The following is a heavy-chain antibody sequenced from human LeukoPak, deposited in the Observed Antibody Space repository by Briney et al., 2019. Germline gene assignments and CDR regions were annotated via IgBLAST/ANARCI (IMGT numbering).Heavy chain of an antibody. J-gene: IGHJ4*02. CDR1: GFTFSSYG. D-gene: IGHD3-10*01. Sequence: GGSLRLSCAASGFTFSSYGMHWVRQAPGKGLEWGAVIWGDGSNKYYADSVKGRFTISRDNSKNTLYLQMNSLRAEDTAVYYCARDLITMVRGVIKKNYFDYWGQGTLVTASS. CDR3: ARDLITMVRGVIKKNYFDY. V-gene: IGHV3-33*01. CDR2: IWGDGSNK.